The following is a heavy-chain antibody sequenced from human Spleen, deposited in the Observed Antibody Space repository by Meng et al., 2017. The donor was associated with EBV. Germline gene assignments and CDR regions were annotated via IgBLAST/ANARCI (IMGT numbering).Heavy chain of an antibody. CDR2: LYYSGSA. CDR3: ASTTTMTSFDY. CDR1: GGSISSGGHY. D-gene: IGHD4-17*01. J-gene: IGHJ4*02. V-gene: IGHV4-30-4*01. Sequence: VPRPGSHPGLCKPSQTLSLTCAVSGGSISSGGHYWSWIRQPPGKGLEWIGYLYYSGSAYYNPSLKSRLTISVDTSKNQFSLKLTSVTAADTAVYYCASTTTMTSFDYWGQGTLVTVSS.